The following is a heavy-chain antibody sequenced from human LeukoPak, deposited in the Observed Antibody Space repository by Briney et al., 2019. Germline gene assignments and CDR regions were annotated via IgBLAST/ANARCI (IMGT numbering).Heavy chain of an antibody. CDR3: AKAPVTTCSGAYCYPFDY. Sequence: GGSLRLSCAASGLTVSSNCMSWVRQAPGKGLEWVSFIYSGGNTYYADSVKGRFTISRDSSKNTLYLQMNRLRAEDAAVYYCAKAPVTTCSGAYCYPFDYWGQGTLVTVSS. CDR2: IYSGGNT. D-gene: IGHD2-21*01. J-gene: IGHJ4*02. CDR1: GLTVSSNC. V-gene: IGHV3-53*01.